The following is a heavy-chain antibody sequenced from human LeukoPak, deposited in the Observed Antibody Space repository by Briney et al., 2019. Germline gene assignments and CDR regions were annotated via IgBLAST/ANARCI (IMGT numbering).Heavy chain of an antibody. V-gene: IGHV1-3*01. CDR2: INAGNGNT. J-gene: IGHJ4*02. Sequence: ASVKVSCKASGYTFTSCAMHWVRQAPGQRLEWMGWINAGNGNTKYSQKFQGRVTITRDTSASTAYMELSSLRSEGTAVYYCARSPFTMIVDYWGQGTLVTVSS. CDR1: GYTFTSCA. D-gene: IGHD3-22*01. CDR3: ARSPFTMIVDY.